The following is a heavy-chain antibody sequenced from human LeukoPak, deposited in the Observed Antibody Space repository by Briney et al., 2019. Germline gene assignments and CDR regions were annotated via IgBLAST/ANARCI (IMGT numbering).Heavy chain of an antibody. J-gene: IGHJ4*02. CDR3: ARDHQSSSGWYGIDY. D-gene: IGHD6-19*01. Sequence: GGSLRLSCTASGFTFSSYWMSWVRQAPGKGLEWVANIQQDGSAKYYVDSLKGRFTISRDNSKNTLYLQMNSLRAEDTAVYYCARDHQSSSGWYGIDYWGQGTLVTVSS. CDR1: GFTFSSYW. CDR2: IQQDGSAK. V-gene: IGHV3-7*01.